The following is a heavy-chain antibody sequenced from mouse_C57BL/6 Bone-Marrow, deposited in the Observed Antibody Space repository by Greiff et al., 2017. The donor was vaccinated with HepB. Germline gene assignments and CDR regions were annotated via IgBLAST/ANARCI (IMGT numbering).Heavy chain of an antibody. J-gene: IGHJ3*01. Sequence: EVHLVESGGGLVQPKGSLKLSCAASGFTFNTYAMHWVRQAPGKGLEWVARIRSKSSNYATYYADSVKDRFTIYRDDSQSKLYLQMNNLKTEDIDKYDCVRAGESRCDGYQAWFAYWGKGTLVTVSA. CDR2: IRSKSSNYAT. CDR1: GFTFNTYA. D-gene: IGHD2-3*01. V-gene: IGHV10-3*01. CDR3: VRAGESRCDGYQAWFAY.